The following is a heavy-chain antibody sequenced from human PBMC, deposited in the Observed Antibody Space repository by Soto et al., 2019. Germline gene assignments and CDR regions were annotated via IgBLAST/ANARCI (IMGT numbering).Heavy chain of an antibody. CDR3: AREGSYHYFDY. J-gene: IGHJ4*02. CDR1: DGSVRRGGYY. D-gene: IGHD1-26*01. V-gene: IGHV4-31*03. CDR2: IYYTGRT. Sequence: SETLSLTCTVSDGSVRRGGYYCSLLRQSPGKGLEWIGNIYYTGRTSYNPSLKSRVTISLETSKRQFSLRLASVSAADTALYYCAREGSYHYFDYWCQGALVTVSS.